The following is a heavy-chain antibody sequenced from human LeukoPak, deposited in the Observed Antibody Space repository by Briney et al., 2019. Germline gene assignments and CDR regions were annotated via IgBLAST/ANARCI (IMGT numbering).Heavy chain of an antibody. CDR3: ARTPAYYYDSSGYLVY. CDR2: ISSSSSTI. D-gene: IGHD3-22*01. J-gene: IGHJ4*02. CDR1: GFTFSSYS. Sequence: GGSLRLSCAASGFTFSSYSMNWVRQAPGKGLEWVSYISSSSSTIYYADSVKGRFTISRDNSKNTLYLQMNSLRAEDTAVYYCARTPAYYYDSSGYLVYWGQGTLVTVSS. V-gene: IGHV3-48*01.